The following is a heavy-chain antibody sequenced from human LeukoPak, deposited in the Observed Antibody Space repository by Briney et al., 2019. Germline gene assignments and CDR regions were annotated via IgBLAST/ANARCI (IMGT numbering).Heavy chain of an antibody. CDR2: IRYDGSNK. CDR1: GFTFSSYG. J-gene: IGHJ4*02. D-gene: IGHD3-22*01. Sequence: GGSLRLSCAASGFTFSSYGLHWVRQAPGKGLEWVAFIRYDGSNKYYADSVNGRFTISRDNSKNTLYLQMNSLRAEDTAVYYCAKDLLMYHYYDSSGYSGFDYWGQGTLVTVSS. V-gene: IGHV3-30*02. CDR3: AKDLLMYHYYDSSGYSGFDY.